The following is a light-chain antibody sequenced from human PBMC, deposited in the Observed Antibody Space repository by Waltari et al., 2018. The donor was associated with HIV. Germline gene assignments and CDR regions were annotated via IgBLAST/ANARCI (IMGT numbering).Light chain of an antibody. J-gene: IGLJ2*01. V-gene: IGLV1-47*01. Sequence: QSVLTQPPSASGTPGQRVTISCSGDSSISGRYFVNWYQHLPGTAPKLLIYRSYQRPSGVPDRFSGSKSGSSASLAISWLRSEDEAVYYCAAWDDNLRGVFGGGTKLTVL. CDR3: AAWDDNLRGV. CDR1: SSISGRYF. CDR2: RSY.